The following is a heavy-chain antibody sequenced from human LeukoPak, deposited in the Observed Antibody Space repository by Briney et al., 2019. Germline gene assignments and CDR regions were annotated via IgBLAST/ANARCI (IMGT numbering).Heavy chain of an antibody. CDR3: AKDIEYQLLFAFDI. V-gene: IGHV3-9*03. CDR1: GFTFDDYA. J-gene: IGHJ3*02. CDR2: ISWNSGSI. Sequence: GRSLRLSXAASGFTFDDYAMHWVRQAPGKGLEWVSGISWNSGSIGYADSVKSRFTISRDNAKNSLYLQMNSLRAEDMALYYCAKDIEYQLLFAFDIWGQGTMVTVSS. D-gene: IGHD2-2*01.